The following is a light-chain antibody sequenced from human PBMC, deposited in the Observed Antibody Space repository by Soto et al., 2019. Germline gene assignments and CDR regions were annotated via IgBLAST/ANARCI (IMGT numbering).Light chain of an antibody. CDR1: SGDVGSYNL. J-gene: IGLJ3*02. CDR3: SSYADTWV. V-gene: IGLV2-23*01. CDR2: EGY. Sequence: QSVLTQPASVSGSPGQSITISCSGTSGDVGSYNLVSWYQQIPGKAPKLVIYEGYKRPSGVSHRFSASKSGKTASLTISGLQDEDEASYYCSSYADTWVFGGGTKVTVL.